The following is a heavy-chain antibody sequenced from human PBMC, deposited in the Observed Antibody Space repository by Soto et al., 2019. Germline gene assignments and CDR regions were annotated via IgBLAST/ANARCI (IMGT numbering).Heavy chain of an antibody. Sequence: QLQLQESGPGLVKPSETLSLTCTVSGGSISSDSYYWGWIRQPPGKGLEWIGSIYYSGSTYYNPSLKSRVTISVDTSKNQFSLKLSSVTAADTAVFYCARRGIRGVWYFDLWGRGTLVTVSS. CDR2: IYYSGST. J-gene: IGHJ2*01. CDR1: GGSISSDSYY. D-gene: IGHD6-25*01. V-gene: IGHV4-39*01. CDR3: ARRGIRGVWYFDL.